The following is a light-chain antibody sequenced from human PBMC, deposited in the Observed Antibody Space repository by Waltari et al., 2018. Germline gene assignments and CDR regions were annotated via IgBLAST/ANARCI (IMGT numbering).Light chain of an antibody. CDR2: YKSDSDK. J-gene: IGLJ3*02. CDR1: SGINVGTYR. CDR3: MIWLSSGGV. Sequence: QAVLTQPASLSASPGASASLTCTLRSGINVGTYRIYWYQQKPGSPPQYLLRYKSDSDKQQGSGVPSRFSGSKDASANAGILLISGLQSEDEADYYCMIWLSSGGVFGGGAKLTVL. V-gene: IGLV5-45*01.